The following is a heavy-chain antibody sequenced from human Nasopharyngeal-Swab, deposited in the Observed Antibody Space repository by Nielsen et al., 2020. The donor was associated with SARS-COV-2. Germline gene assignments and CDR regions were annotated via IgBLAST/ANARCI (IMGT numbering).Heavy chain of an antibody. J-gene: IGHJ4*02. D-gene: IGHD6-19*01. CDR1: GFTFSSYS. Sequence: GGSLRPSCAASGFTFSSYSMNWVRQAPGKGLEWFSYISSSSSTIYYADSVKGRFTISRDNAKNYLYLQMNSLRDEDTAVYYCARLSGWYLSLAFDYWGQGTLVTVSS. CDR2: ISSSSSTI. CDR3: ARLSGWYLSLAFDY. V-gene: IGHV3-48*02.